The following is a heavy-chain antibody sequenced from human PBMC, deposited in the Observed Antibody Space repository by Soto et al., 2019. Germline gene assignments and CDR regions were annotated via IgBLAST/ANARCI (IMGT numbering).Heavy chain of an antibody. V-gene: IGHV3-33*06. D-gene: IGHD3-10*01. CDR3: AKKVNSGSGSQYFDY. J-gene: IGHJ4*02. CDR2: IWHDGSSK. Sequence: PGGSLRLSCAASGFTFSRSGMHWVRQAPGKGLEWVAVIWHDGSSKYYQESVKGRFTISRDNSKNTLFLQMNSLRAEDTAIYYCAKKVNSGSGSQYFDYWGQGTLVTVSS. CDR1: GFTFSRSG.